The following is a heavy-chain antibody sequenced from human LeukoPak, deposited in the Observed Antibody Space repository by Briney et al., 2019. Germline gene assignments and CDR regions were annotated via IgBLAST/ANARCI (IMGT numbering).Heavy chain of an antibody. V-gene: IGHV1-2*02. D-gene: IGHD3-22*01. CDR1: GYTFTGYY. Sequence: ASVKVSCKASGYTFTGYYMHWVRQAPGQGLEWMGWINPNSGGTNYAQKFQGRVTMTRDTFISTAYMELSRLRSDDTAVYYCARNPPYYYDSSGYYPQGFDYWGQGTLVTVSS. J-gene: IGHJ4*02. CDR2: INPNSGGT. CDR3: ARNPPYYYDSSGYYPQGFDY.